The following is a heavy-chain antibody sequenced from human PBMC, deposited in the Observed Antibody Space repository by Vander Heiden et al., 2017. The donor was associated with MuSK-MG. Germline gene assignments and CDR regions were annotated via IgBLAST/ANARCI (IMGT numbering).Heavy chain of an antibody. CDR3: AKDSGGGSDY. CDR2: ISGSGGST. D-gene: IGHD1-26*01. J-gene: IGHJ4*02. V-gene: IGHV3-23*01. CDR1: GFTFSSYA. Sequence: EVQLLESGGGLVQPGGSLRLSCAASGFTFSSYAMSWVRQAPGKGLEWVSAISGSGGSTDDADSVKGRFTISRDNSKNTLYMKIKRLRAEDTAVYDGAKDSGGGSDYWCQGTLVTVSS.